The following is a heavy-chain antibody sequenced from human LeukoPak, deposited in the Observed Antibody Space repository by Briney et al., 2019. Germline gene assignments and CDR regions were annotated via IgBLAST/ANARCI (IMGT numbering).Heavy chain of an antibody. CDR3: ARDRGPTALAQPLDY. J-gene: IGHJ4*02. CDR1: GFSVSSNY. CDR2: LWYDGSNK. D-gene: IGHD5-18*01. Sequence: SGGSLRLSCAASGFSVSSNYMSWVRQAPGKGLGWVAVLWYDGSNKYYAHSVKGRFTISRDNSKNTLFLEMNSLRADDTAVYYCARDRGPTALAQPLDYWGQGTLVTVSS. V-gene: IGHV3-33*08.